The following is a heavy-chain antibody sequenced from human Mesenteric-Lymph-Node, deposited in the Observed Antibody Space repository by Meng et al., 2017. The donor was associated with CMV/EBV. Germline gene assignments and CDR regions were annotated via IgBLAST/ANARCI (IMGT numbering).Heavy chain of an antibody. CDR1: GFTFSTYW. J-gene: IGHJ3*02. CDR2: IKDDGSQK. V-gene: IGHV3-7*01. D-gene: IGHD3-22*01. Sequence: GESLKISCAASGFTFSTYWMTWVRQAPGKGLEWVAKIKDDGSQKYYLDSLKGRFTISRDNAKNSLYLQMNSLRADDTAVYYCASQGKYYYDSTNYHDAFDIWGQGTMVTVSS. CDR3: ASQGKYYYDSTNYHDAFDI.